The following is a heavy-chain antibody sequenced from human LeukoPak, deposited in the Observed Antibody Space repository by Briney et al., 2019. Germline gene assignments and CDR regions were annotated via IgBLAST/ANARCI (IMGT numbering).Heavy chain of an antibody. CDR2: MNPNSGNT. CDR3: ARDYYGDFEAEDPFDI. V-gene: IGHV1-8*01. D-gene: IGHD4-17*01. J-gene: IGHJ3*02. Sequence: GASVKVSCKASGYTFTSYDINWVRQATGQGLEWMGWMNPNSGNTGYAQKLQGRVTMTTVTSTSTAYMELRSLRSDDTAVYYCARDYYGDFEAEDPFDIWGQGTMVTVSS. CDR1: GYTFTSYD.